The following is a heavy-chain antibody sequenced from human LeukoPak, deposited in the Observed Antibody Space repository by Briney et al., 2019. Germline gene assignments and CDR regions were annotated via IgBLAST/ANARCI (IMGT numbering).Heavy chain of an antibody. D-gene: IGHD3-9*01. V-gene: IGHV1-69*13. Sequence: ASVKVSCKASGGTYSSYAISWVRQAPGQGLEWMGGIIPIFGTANYAQKFQGRVTITADESTSTAYMELSSLRSEDTAVYYCARGRRGLRYFDWLSLDYWGQGTLVTVSS. CDR1: GGTYSSYA. J-gene: IGHJ4*02. CDR3: ARGRRGLRYFDWLSLDY. CDR2: IIPIFGTA.